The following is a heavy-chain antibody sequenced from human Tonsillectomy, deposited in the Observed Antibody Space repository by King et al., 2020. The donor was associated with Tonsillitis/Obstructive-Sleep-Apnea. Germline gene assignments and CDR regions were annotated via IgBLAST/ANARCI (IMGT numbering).Heavy chain of an antibody. CDR2: IITIFGTA. CDR3: PRTAGRITIFGVVRKRYNWFDP. V-gene: IGHV1-69*01. D-gene: IGHD3-3*01. J-gene: IGHJ5*02. Sequence: QLVQSGAEVKKPGSSVKVSCKASGGTFSSYAISWVRQAPGQGLEWMGGIITIFGTANYAQKFQGRVTITADESTSTAYMELSSLRSEDTAVYYCPRTAGRITIFGVVRKRYNWFDPWGQGTLVTVSS. CDR1: GGTFSSYA.